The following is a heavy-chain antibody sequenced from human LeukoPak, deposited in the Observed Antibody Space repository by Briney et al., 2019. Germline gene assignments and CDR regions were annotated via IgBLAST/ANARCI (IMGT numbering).Heavy chain of an antibody. Sequence: PGGSLRRSCAASGFTFSSYSMNWVRQAPGKGLGWVSSISSSSSYIYYADSVKGRFTISRDNAKNSLYLQMNSLRAEDTAVYYCARDYVVPAAIGNLNWFDPWGQGTLVTVSS. J-gene: IGHJ5*02. CDR3: ARDYVVPAAIGNLNWFDP. D-gene: IGHD2-2*02. V-gene: IGHV3-21*01. CDR1: GFTFSSYS. CDR2: ISSSSSYI.